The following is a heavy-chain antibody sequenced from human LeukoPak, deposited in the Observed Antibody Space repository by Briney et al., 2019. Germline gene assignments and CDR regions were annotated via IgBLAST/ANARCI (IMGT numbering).Heavy chain of an antibody. V-gene: IGHV3-23*01. CDR2: ISGSGGST. D-gene: IGHD2-2*01. Sequence: PPGGSLRLSCAASGFTFSSYAMNWVRQAPGKGLEWVSAISGSGGSTYYADSVKGRLTISRDNSKNTLYLQMNSLRAEDTAVYYCAKRVVPAADNYYFYYYMDVWGKGTTVTVSS. CDR3: AKRVVPAADNYYFYYYMDV. CDR1: GFTFSSYA. J-gene: IGHJ6*03.